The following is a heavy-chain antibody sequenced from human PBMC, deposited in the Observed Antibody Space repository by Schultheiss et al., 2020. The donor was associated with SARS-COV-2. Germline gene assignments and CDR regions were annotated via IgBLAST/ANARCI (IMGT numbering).Heavy chain of an antibody. CDR2: IYYSGST. D-gene: IGHD2-8*01. Sequence: SETLSLTCTVSGGSISSYYWSWIRQPPGKGLEWIGYIYYSGSTNYNPSLKSRVTISVDTSKNQFSLKLSSVTAADTAVYYCARDGFYCTNGVCYRAYGMDVWGQGTTVTVSS. V-gene: IGHV4-59*01. CDR1: GGSISSYY. CDR3: ARDGFYCTNGVCYRAYGMDV. J-gene: IGHJ6*02.